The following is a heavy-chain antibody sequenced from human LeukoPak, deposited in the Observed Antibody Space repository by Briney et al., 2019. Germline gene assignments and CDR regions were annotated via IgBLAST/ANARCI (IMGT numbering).Heavy chain of an antibody. CDR2: IYTSGST. CDR1: GGSISSYY. D-gene: IGHD6-13*01. V-gene: IGHV4-4*07. Sequence: SETLSLTCTVSGGSISSYYWSWIRQPAGKGLEWIGRIYTSGSTNYNPSLKSRVTMPVDTSKNQFSLKLSSVTAADTAVYYCASTHIAAGTPNWFDPWGQGTLVTVSS. CDR3: ASTHIAAGTPNWFDP. J-gene: IGHJ5*02.